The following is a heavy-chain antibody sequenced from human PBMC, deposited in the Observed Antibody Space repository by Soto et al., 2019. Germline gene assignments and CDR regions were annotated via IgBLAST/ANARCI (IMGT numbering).Heavy chain of an antibody. CDR1: DGSISNFY. CDR3: ARAPMVLTRSYFYS. Sequence: SETLSLTCTVSDGSISNFYWSWFRQPPGKGLEWIGYISSSGNTNYNPSLKIRVSISVDTSKNQFSLNLTSVTAADTAVYYCARAPMVLTRSYFYSWGQGTPVTVSS. D-gene: IGHD3-22*01. J-gene: IGHJ4*02. CDR2: ISSSGNT. V-gene: IGHV4-59*01.